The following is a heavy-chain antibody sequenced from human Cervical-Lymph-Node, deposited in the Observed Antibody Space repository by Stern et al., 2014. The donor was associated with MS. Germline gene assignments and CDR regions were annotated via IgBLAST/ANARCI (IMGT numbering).Heavy chain of an antibody. CDR3: ARDRALTTNFDS. CDR2: ISSSSTYI. V-gene: IGHV3-21*01. CDR1: GFTFNSYG. D-gene: IGHD1-1*01. Sequence: EVQLVESGGGLVKPGGSLTLSCAASGFTFNSYGLHWVRQAPGKGLEWVSFISSSSTYIYYADPVKGRFTISRDNAKNSLYLQMNGLGVEDTALYYCARDRALTTNFDSWGQGTLVTVSS. J-gene: IGHJ4*02.